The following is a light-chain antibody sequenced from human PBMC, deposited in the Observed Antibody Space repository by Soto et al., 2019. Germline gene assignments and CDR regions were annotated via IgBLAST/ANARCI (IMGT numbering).Light chain of an antibody. CDR2: WAS. CDR3: QQYYSTPYT. V-gene: IGKV4-1*01. CDR1: QSVLYSSNNKNY. J-gene: IGKJ2*01. Sequence: DIVMTQSPDSLAVSLGERATINCKSSQSVLYSSNNKNYLAWYQQKPGQPPKLLIYWASTRESWVPDRFSGSGSGRDFTLTISSLQAEDVAFYFCQQYYSTPYTFGQGTKLEIK.